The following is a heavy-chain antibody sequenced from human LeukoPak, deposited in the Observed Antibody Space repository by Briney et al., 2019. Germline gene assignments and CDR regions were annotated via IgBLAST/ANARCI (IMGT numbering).Heavy chain of an antibody. J-gene: IGHJ4*02. CDR3: ARDRRSGGSSGYYY. CDR1: GFTFSSYS. CDR2: ISSSSSTI. D-gene: IGHD3-22*01. Sequence: GGSLRLSCAASGFTFSSYSMNWVRQAPGKGLEWVSYISSSSSTIYYADSVKGRFTISRDSAKNSLYLQMNSLRDEDTAVYYCARDRRSGGSSGYYYWGQGTLVTVSS. V-gene: IGHV3-48*02.